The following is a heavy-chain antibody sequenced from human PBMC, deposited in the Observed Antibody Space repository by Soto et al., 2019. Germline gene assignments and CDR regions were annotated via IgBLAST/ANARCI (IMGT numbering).Heavy chain of an antibody. D-gene: IGHD4-17*01. CDR3: ARDPSYGDYSYYGMDV. V-gene: IGHV4-31*03. Sequence: QVQLQESGPGLVKPSQTLSLTCTVSGGSINSGGYYWSWIRQHPGKGLEWIGSIYYSGKTYYSPSLKSRVTISVDTSKNHFSLRLSSLTAADTAVYYWARDPSYGDYSYYGMDVWGQGTTVTVSS. J-gene: IGHJ6*02. CDR1: GGSINSGGYY. CDR2: IYYSGKT.